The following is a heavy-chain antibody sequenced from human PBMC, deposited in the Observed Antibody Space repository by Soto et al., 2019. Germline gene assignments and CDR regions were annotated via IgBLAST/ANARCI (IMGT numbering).Heavy chain of an antibody. Sequence: PGGSLRLSCAASGFTFSSYGMRWVRQAPGKGLEWVAVIWYGGSNKYYADSVKGRFTISRDNSKNTLYLQMNSLRAEDTAVYYCAREIIVGATGYYYYGMDVWGQGTTVTVSS. CDR3: AREIIVGATGYYYYGMDV. CDR1: GFTFSSYG. V-gene: IGHV3-33*01. J-gene: IGHJ6*02. D-gene: IGHD1-26*01. CDR2: IWYGGSNK.